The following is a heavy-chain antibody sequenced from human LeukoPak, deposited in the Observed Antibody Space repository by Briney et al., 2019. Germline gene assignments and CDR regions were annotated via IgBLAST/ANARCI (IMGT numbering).Heavy chain of an antibody. J-gene: IGHJ5*02. Sequence: PGGSLRLSCTGSGFTFCDYDLSWVRQAPGKALEWVGFIRSKGYGGITEYAASVKGRFTISRDDSKSIAYLQMNSLKTEDTAVYYCRSSDYSNYVGSLGFDPWGQGTLVTVSS. CDR2: IRSKGYGGIT. CDR3: RSSDYSNYVGSLGFDP. D-gene: IGHD4-11*01. CDR1: GFTFCDYD. V-gene: IGHV3-49*04.